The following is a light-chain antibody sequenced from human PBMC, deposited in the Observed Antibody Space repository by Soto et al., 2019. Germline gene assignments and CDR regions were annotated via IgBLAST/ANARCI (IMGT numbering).Light chain of an antibody. J-gene: IGKJ2*01. CDR2: HAS. V-gene: IGKV3-15*01. Sequence: EIVMTQSPATLSVSPGERATLSCRASQSVSSNLAGSQKKPGQAPRLLIYHASTRATGSPARFGGSGFGTEFTLTNSSLQSEDFAVYYCQQYNNWYTFGQGTKLEIK. CDR3: QQYNNWYT. CDR1: QSVSSN.